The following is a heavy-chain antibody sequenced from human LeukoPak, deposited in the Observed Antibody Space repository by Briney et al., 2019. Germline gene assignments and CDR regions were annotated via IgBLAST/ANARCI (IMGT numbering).Heavy chain of an antibody. Sequence: GGSLRLSCAASGFTFDDYEMSWVGQAPGKGLEWVSGINWNGGSTDYADSVEGRFTISRDNAKISLYLQMNSLRAEDTALYYCARDNYDILSGPDAFDIWGQGTMVTVSS. CDR1: GFTFDDYE. CDR2: INWNGGST. D-gene: IGHD3-9*01. V-gene: IGHV3-20*04. CDR3: ARDNYDILSGPDAFDI. J-gene: IGHJ3*02.